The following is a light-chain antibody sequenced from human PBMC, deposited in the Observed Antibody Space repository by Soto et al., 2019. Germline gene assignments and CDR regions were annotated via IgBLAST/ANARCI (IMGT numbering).Light chain of an antibody. J-gene: IGLJ2*01. CDR3: SSFTPSDALL. CDR2: DVN. CDR1: SSDIATSDY. Sequence: QSALTQPASVSGSPGQSITISCTGTSSDIATSDYVSWFQHHPGEAPKIILYDVNNRPSGVSDRFSGSKSGNTASLTISGLQAEDEADYYCSSFTPSDALLFGGGTKVTVL. V-gene: IGLV2-14*03.